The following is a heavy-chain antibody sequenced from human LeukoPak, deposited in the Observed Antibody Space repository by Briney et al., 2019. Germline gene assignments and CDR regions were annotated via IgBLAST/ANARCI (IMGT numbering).Heavy chain of an antibody. Sequence: TSETLSLTCTVSGGSISSSSYYWGWMRQPPGKGLEWIGRIYYSGSTYYNPSLKSRVTISVAPSKTQFSLPLSSVTAADTAVYYCARALSDGFWSGYYTAYYMDVWGKGTTVTVSS. D-gene: IGHD3-3*01. CDR2: IYYSGST. V-gene: IGHV4-39*07. CDR3: ARALSDGFWSGYYTAYYMDV. CDR1: GGSISSSSYY. J-gene: IGHJ6*03.